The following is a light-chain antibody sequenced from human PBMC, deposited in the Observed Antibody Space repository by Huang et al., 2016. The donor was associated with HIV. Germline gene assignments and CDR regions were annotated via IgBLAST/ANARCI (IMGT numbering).Light chain of an antibody. CDR1: QSVKKN. Sequence: DMVITQSPGTLSVSPGDRATLSCRASQSVKKNLAWYQQKPGEAPRLLISGVSTRDTGVPARFSGNGSKPEFTLTITSVQSEDAAVYYCQQYNNWPPYDFGQGTKLEIK. V-gene: IGKV3-15*01. CDR3: QQYNNWPPYD. CDR2: GVS. J-gene: IGKJ2*01.